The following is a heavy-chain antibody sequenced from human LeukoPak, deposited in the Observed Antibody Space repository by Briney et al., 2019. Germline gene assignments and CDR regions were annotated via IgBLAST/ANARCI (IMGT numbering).Heavy chain of an antibody. V-gene: IGHV4-61*02. J-gene: IGHJ1*01. CDR2: IYTSGST. Sequence: SETLSLTCTVSGGSISSSSYYWSWIRQPAGKGLEWIGRIYTSGSTNYNPSLKSRVTISVDTSKNQFSLKLSSVTAADTAVYYCARDLEYFQHWGQGTLVTVSS. CDR3: ARDLEYFQH. CDR1: GGSISSSSYY.